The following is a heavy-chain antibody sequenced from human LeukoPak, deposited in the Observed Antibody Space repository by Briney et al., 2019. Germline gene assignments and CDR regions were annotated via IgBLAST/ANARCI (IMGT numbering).Heavy chain of an antibody. CDR1: GFTFSTYG. D-gene: IGHD3-22*01. V-gene: IGHV3-30*18. CDR3: AKGLSSYDSSGYHSLFYGMDV. Sequence: RPGGSLRLSCAASGFTFSTYGMHWVRQAPGKGLEWVAVISYDGRNIYYADSVEGRFTISRDNSKNTLDLQMNSLRAEDTAVYYCAKGLSSYDSSGYHSLFYGMDVWGQGTTVTVSS. J-gene: IGHJ6*02. CDR2: ISYDGRNI.